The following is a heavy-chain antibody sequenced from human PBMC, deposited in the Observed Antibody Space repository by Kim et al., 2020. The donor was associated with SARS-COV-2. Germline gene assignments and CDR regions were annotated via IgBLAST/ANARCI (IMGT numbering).Heavy chain of an antibody. CDR2: INHSGST. D-gene: IGHD4-17*01. CDR1: GGSFSGYY. Sequence: SETLSLTCAVYGGSFSGYYWSWIRQPPGKGLEWIGEINHSGSTNYNPSLKSRVTISVDTSKNQFSLKLSSVTAADTAVYYCARGRGLRWAYGMDVWGQGTTVTVSS. J-gene: IGHJ6*02. V-gene: IGHV4-34*01. CDR3: ARGRGLRWAYGMDV.